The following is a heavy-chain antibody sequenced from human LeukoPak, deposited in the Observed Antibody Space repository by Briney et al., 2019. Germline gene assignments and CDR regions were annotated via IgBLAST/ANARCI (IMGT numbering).Heavy chain of an antibody. Sequence: SETLSLTCAVSGGSISSGGYSWSWIRQPPGKGLEWIGYIYHSGSTYHNPSLKSRVTISVDRSKNQFSLKLSSVTAADTAVYYCARVRITMVRGVIINWGQGTLVTVSS. CDR1: GGSISSGGYS. J-gene: IGHJ4*02. CDR3: ARVRITMVRGVIIN. CDR2: IYHSGST. D-gene: IGHD3-10*01. V-gene: IGHV4-30-2*01.